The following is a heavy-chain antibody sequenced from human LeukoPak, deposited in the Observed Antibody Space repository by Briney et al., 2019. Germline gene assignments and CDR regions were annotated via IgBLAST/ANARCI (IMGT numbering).Heavy chain of an antibody. V-gene: IGHV3-53*01. D-gene: IGHD5-18*01. CDR1: GFTVSSNY. J-gene: IGHJ6*02. CDR3: ARDAVDTANAV. CDR2: IYSGGST. Sequence: GGSLRLSCAASGFTVSSNYMSWVRQAPGKGLEWVSVIYSGGSTYYADSVKGRFTISRDNSKNTLYLQMNSLRAEDTAVYYCARDAVDTANAVWGQGTTVTVSS.